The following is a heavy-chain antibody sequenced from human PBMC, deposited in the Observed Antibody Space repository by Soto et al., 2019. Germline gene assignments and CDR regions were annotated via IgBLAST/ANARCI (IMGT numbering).Heavy chain of an antibody. CDR3: VRGGGVGTTWGYY. Sequence: GGSLRVSCEGFGYTFRGYGMIWGRQAPGKGLECVSYISSDETIVNYADSVKGRFTISRDSAKNSLFLQMNSLRDEDTAVYYCVRGGGVGTTWGYYWGQGAQVTVSS. CDR2: ISSDETIV. J-gene: IGHJ4*02. D-gene: IGHD1-26*01. V-gene: IGHV3-48*02. CDR1: GYTFRGYG.